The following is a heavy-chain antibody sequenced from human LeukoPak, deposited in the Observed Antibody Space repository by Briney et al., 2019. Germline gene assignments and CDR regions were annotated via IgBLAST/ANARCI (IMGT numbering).Heavy chain of an antibody. J-gene: IGHJ4*02. D-gene: IGHD3-10*01. CDR1: GGSVVSDNSY. Sequence: SETLSLTCTVSGGSVVSDNSYWNWIRQPAGKGLEWIGRIYADGSSTYNPSLKSRVTILIDTSKNQFSLRLSSMTAADTAVYYFARGYYYRTWGQGTLVTVSS. V-gene: IGHV4-61*02. CDR3: ARGYYYRT. CDR2: IYADGSS.